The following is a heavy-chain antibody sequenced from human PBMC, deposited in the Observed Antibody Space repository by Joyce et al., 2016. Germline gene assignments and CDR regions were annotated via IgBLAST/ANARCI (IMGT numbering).Heavy chain of an antibody. CDR1: GGTFSSYA. D-gene: IGHD2-15*01. J-gene: IGHJ4*02. V-gene: IGHV1-69*01. Sequence: QVQLVQSGAEVKKPGSSVKVSCKASGGTFSSYAITWVRQAHGQGLEWMGGFIRIFGAANNAQEFLGRVTITADESTSTVYMDLSSLKSEDTAVYYCATLSPGLPRKVYFDYWGQGTLVTVSS. CDR2: FIRIFGAA. CDR3: ATLSPGLPRKVYFDY.